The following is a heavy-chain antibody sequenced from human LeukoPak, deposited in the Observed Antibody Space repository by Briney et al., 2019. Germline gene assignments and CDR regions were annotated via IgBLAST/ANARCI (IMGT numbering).Heavy chain of an antibody. Sequence: GGSLRLSCAASGFTFSSYEMNWVRQATGKGLEWVSYISSSGSTIYYADSVKGRFTISRDNAKNSLYLQMNSLGAEDTAVYYCARAPGYSYANWGQGTLVTVSS. CDR3: ARAPGYSYAN. CDR2: ISSSGSTI. V-gene: IGHV3-48*03. D-gene: IGHD5-18*01. CDR1: GFTFSSYE. J-gene: IGHJ4*02.